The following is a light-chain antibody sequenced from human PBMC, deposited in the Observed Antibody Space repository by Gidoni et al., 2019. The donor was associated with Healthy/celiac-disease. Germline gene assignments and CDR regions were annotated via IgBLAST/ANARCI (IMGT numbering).Light chain of an antibody. CDR3: QQYNNWPRT. J-gene: IGKJ1*01. CDR1: QSVRSN. Sequence: EIVITQFPPTLSVPPGERATLSCRASQSVRSNLAWYQQKPGQAPRLLIYVASTRSTGIPARFSGSGSGTEFTLTISSLQSEDFAVYYCQQYNNWPRTFGQGTKVEIK. CDR2: VAS. V-gene: IGKV3-15*01.